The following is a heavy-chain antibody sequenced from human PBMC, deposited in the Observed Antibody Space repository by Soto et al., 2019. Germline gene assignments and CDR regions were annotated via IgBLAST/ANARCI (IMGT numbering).Heavy chain of an antibody. Sequence: PSETLSLTCTVSGGSISSYYWSWIRQPPGKGLEWIGYIYYSGSTNYNPSLKSRVTISVDTSKNQFSLKLSSVTAADTAVYYCASHMGIAAAGWFDPWGQGTLVTVSS. J-gene: IGHJ5*02. CDR2: IYYSGST. CDR3: ASHMGIAAAGWFDP. D-gene: IGHD6-13*01. V-gene: IGHV4-59*08. CDR1: GGSISSYY.